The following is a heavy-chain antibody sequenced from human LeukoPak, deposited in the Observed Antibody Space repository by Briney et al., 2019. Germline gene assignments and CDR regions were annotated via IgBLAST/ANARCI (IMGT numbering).Heavy chain of an antibody. D-gene: IGHD3-16*02. CDR2: INPNSGGT. CDR3: ARGGLMITFGGVID. CDR1: GYTFTGYY. V-gene: IGHV1-2*02. J-gene: IGHJ4*02. Sequence: GASVKVSCKASGYTFTGYYMHWVRQAPGQGLEWMGWINPNSGGTNYAQKFQGRVTMTRDTSISTAYMELSSLRSEDTAVYYCARGGLMITFGGVIDWGQGTLVTVSS.